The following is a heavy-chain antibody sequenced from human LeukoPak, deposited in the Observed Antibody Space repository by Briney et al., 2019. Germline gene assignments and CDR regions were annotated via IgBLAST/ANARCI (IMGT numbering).Heavy chain of an antibody. Sequence: GGSLRLSCAASGFTFSRYSMNWVRQAPGKGLEWVSSISSSSSYIYYADSVKGRFTISRDNAKNSLYLQMNSLRAEDTAVYYCARARVVDYYGSGPRYYFDYWGQGTLVTVSS. J-gene: IGHJ4*02. CDR2: ISSSSSYI. D-gene: IGHD3-10*01. V-gene: IGHV3-21*01. CDR3: ARARVVDYYGSGPRYYFDY. CDR1: GFTFSRYS.